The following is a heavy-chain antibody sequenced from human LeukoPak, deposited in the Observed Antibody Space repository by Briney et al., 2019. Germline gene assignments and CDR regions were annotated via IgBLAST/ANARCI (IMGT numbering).Heavy chain of an antibody. D-gene: IGHD6-19*01. J-gene: IGHJ1*01. Sequence: GGSLRLSCAASGFTFSSYWMSWVRQAPGKGLEWVANMKQDGSEKYYVDSVKGRFTISRDNAKNSLYLQMNSLRAEDTAVYYCAKDRNSSGWRKYFQHWGQGTLVTVSS. V-gene: IGHV3-7*01. CDR3: AKDRNSSGWRKYFQH. CDR1: GFTFSSYW. CDR2: MKQDGSEK.